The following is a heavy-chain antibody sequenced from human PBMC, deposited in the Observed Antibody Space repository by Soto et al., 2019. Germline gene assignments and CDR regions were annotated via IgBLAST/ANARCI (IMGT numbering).Heavy chain of an antibody. Sequence: SETLSLTCTVSGGSISSYYWSWIRQPPGKGLEWIGYIYYRGSTNYNPSLKSRVTISVDTSKNQFSLKLSSVTAADTAVYYCEREAAGSYPSNWFDPWGQAPLVTVSS. CDR2: IYYRGST. D-gene: IGHD1-26*01. V-gene: IGHV4-59*01. J-gene: IGHJ5*02. CDR1: GGSISSYY. CDR3: EREAAGSYPSNWFDP.